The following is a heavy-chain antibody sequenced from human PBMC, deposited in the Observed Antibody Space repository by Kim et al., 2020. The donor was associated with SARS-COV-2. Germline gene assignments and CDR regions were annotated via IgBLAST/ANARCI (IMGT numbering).Heavy chain of an antibody. CDR2: INQDRNQT. CDR1: GFTLSSYW. CDR3: AREGDRGRSGKEAFDI. D-gene: IGHD1-26*01. V-gene: IGHV3-7*01. Sequence: GGSLRLSCAASGFTLSSYWMTWVRQAPGKGLEWVANINQDRNQTYYVDSVKGRFTISRDNAKNSLYLQMNSLRAEDTAVYYCAREGDRGRSGKEAFDIWG. J-gene: IGHJ3*02.